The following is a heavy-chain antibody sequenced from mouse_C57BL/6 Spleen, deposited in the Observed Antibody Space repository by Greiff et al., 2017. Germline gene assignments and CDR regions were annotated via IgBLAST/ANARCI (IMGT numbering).Heavy chain of an antibody. CDR2: ISYDGSN. D-gene: IGHD4-1*01. CDR1: GYSITSGYY. Sequence: EVQLVESGPGLVKPSQSLSLTCSVTGYSITSGYYWNWIRQFPGNKLEWMGYISYDGSNNYNPSIKNRIPITRDTSTNQFFLKLTSVTTEDTATYYCARDANPYYDAMAYWGQGASVTVSS. V-gene: IGHV3-6*01. J-gene: IGHJ4*01. CDR3: ARDANPYYDAMAY.